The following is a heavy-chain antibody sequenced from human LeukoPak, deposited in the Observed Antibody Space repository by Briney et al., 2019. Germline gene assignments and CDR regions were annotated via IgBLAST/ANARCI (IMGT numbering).Heavy chain of an antibody. V-gene: IGHV1-3*01. CDR3: ARVGYVSYYYDSSGYYAPFDY. J-gene: IGHJ4*02. Sequence: PAASVKVSCKASGYTFTSYAMHWVRQAPGQRLEWMGWINAGNGNTKYSQKFQGRVTITRDTSASTAYMELSSLRSEDTAVYYCARVGYVSYYYDSSGYYAPFDYWGQGTLVTVSS. D-gene: IGHD3-22*01. CDR1: GYTFTSYA. CDR2: INAGNGNT.